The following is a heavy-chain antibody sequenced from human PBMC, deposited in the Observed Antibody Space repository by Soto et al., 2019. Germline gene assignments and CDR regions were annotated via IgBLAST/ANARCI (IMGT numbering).Heavy chain of an antibody. CDR1: GGTFSSYT. D-gene: IGHD2-21*02. CDR3: AGDRGDGGASY. J-gene: IGHJ4*02. V-gene: IGHV1-69*08. Sequence: QVQLVQSGAEVKKPGSSVKVSCKASGGTFSSYTISWVRQAPGQGLEWMGRIIPILGIANYAQKFQGRVTXTSXKATSTAYRAPGSLRSEDTAVYYCAGDRGDGGASYWGQGTLVTVSS. CDR2: IIPILGIA.